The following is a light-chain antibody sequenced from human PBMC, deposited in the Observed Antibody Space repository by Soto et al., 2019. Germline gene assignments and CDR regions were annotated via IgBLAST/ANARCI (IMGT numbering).Light chain of an antibody. J-gene: IGLJ1*01. Sequence: QSALTQPASVPGSPGQSITISSSGTRSDIGSYNYVAWYQQFPGKTPKILIYGVSNRPSGVSSRFSGSKSGNTASLTISGLQAEDEADYYCISYTGSSTSYVFGSGTKVTV. CDR2: GVS. CDR3: ISYTGSSTSYV. V-gene: IGLV2-14*01. CDR1: RSDIGSYNY.